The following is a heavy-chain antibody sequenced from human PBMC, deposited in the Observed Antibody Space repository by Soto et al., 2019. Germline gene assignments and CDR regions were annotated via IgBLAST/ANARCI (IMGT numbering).Heavy chain of an antibody. V-gene: IGHV1-69*13. D-gene: IGHD3-3*01. CDR3: ARAVVKGVVNYYYYYGMDV. CDR1: GYTLTSYG. Sequence: GASVKVSCTDSGYTLTSYGISWVRQAPGQGLEWMGGIIPNIGNTNYAQKFQGRVTITADESTSTAYMELSSLRSEDTAVYYCARAVVKGVVNYYYYYGMDVWGQGTTVTVSS. CDR2: IIPNIGNT. J-gene: IGHJ6*02.